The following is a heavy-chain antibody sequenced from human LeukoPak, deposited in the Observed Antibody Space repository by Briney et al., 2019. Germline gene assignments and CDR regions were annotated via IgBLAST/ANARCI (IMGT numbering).Heavy chain of an antibody. CDR3: AHGPSLWFGEILGGY. V-gene: IGHV3-23*01. CDR1: GFTFSSYA. Sequence: AGGSLRLSCAASGFTFSSYAMSWVRQAPGKGLEWVSGISGSGSSTHYADSVKGRFTISRDNSKNTLYLQMNSLRVEDAAVYYCAHGPSLWFGEILGGYWGQGTLVTVSS. D-gene: IGHD3-10*01. CDR2: ISGSGSST. J-gene: IGHJ4*02.